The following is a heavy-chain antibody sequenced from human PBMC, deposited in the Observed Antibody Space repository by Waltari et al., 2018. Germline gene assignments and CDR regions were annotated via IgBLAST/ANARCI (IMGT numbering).Heavy chain of an antibody. CDR3: ARRYSSTWPFDY. J-gene: IGHJ4*02. V-gene: IGHV3-23*01. CDR2: ISGSGGST. D-gene: IGHD6-13*01. CDR1: GFTFSSYA. Sequence: EVQLLESGGGLVQPGGSLRLSCAASGFTFSSYAMSWVRQAPGKGLEWVSAISGSGGSTYYADSVKGRFTISRDNSKNTLYLQMNSLRAEDTALYYCARRYSSTWPFDYWGQGTLVTVSS.